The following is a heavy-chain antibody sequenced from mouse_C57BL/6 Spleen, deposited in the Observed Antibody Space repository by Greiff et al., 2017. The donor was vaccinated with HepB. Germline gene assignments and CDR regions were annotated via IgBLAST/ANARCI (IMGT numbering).Heavy chain of an antibody. CDR1: GYTFTSYW. V-gene: IGHV1-64*01. J-gene: IGHJ2*01. CDR2: IHPNSGST. Sequence: QVQLQQPGAELVKPGASVKLSCKASGYTFTSYWMHWVKQRPGQGLEWIGMIHPNSGSTNYNEKFKSKATLTVDKSSSTAYMQLSSLTSEDSAVYYCAIITTVVAPLDYWGQGTTLTVSS. D-gene: IGHD1-1*01. CDR3: AIITTVVAPLDY.